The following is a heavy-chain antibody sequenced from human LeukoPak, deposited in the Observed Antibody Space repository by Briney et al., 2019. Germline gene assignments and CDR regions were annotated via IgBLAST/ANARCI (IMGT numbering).Heavy chain of an antibody. V-gene: IGHV1-18*01. J-gene: IGHJ3*02. Sequence: GASVKVSRKASGYTFTSYGISWVRQAPGQGLEWMGWISAYNGNTNYAQKLQGRVTMTTDTSTSTAYMELRSLRSDDTAVYYCARDRVIEDTADFDIWGQGTMVTVSS. CDR2: ISAYNGNT. CDR1: GYTFTSYG. CDR3: ARDRVIEDTADFDI. D-gene: IGHD5-18*01.